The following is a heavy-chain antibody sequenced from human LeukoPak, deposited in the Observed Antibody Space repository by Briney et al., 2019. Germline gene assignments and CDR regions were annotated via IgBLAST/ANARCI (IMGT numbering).Heavy chain of an antibody. CDR3: AREYSGSYYAFDY. CDR2: ISSSGSTI. CDR1: GFTFSDYY. Sequence: GGSLRLSCAASGFTFSDYYMSWIRQAPGKGLEWVSYISSSGSTIYYADSVKGRFTISRDNAKNSLYLQMNSLRAEDTVVYYCAREYSGSYYAFDYWGQGTLVTVSS. V-gene: IGHV3-11*01. J-gene: IGHJ4*02. D-gene: IGHD1-26*01.